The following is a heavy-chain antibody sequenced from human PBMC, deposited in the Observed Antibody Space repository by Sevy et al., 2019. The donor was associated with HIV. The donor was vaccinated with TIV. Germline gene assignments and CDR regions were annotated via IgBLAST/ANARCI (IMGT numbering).Heavy chain of an antibody. V-gene: IGHV4-34*01. J-gene: IGHJ5*02. CDR1: DGSFSGYY. CDR3: ARSPPVVVVPGAPNWFDP. D-gene: IGHD2-2*01. CDR2: INESGIT. Sequence: SETLSLTCAVHDGSFSGYYWNWIRQLPGKGLEWIGEINESGITYYNPSLKSRVTSSVDTSKKQFSLKLNSVTAVDSAVYFCARSPPVVVVPGAPNWFDPWGQGTLVTVSS.